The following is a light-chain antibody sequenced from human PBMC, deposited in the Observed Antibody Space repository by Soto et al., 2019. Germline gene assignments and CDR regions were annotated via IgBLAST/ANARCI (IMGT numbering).Light chain of an antibody. CDR1: QSVTSK. V-gene: IGKV3-15*01. CDR2: GAS. Sequence: EILMTQSPATLSVSPGERATLSWGATQSVTSKLAWYQQKPGQAPRLLIYGASTRATGIPARLSGSGSGKEFTLTISSLQSEDFAVYYCQQYNNWPHAITFGHGTRLEI. J-gene: IGKJ5*01. CDR3: QQYNNWPHAIT.